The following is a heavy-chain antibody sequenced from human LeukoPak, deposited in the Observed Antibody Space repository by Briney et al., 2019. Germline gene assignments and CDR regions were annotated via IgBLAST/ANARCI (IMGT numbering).Heavy chain of an antibody. CDR2: INWNGGST. CDR3: ARDVGKASEGGITMIVVVIALDY. J-gene: IGHJ4*02. Sequence: GGSLRLSCAASGFTFDDYGMSWVRQAPGKGLEWVSGINWNGGSTGYADSVKGRFTISRDNAKNSLYLQMNSLRAEDTALYYCARDVGKASEGGITMIVVVIALDYWGQGTLVTVSS. D-gene: IGHD3-22*01. CDR1: GFTFDDYG. V-gene: IGHV3-20*04.